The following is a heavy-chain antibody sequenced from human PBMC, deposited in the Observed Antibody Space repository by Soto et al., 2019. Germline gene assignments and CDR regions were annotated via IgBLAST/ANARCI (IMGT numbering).Heavy chain of an antibody. V-gene: IGHV3-30*18. D-gene: IGHD2-2*01. Sequence: QVQLVESGGGVVQPGRSLRLSCGGSGFTFSTYGMHWVRQAPGKGLEWVAVISNDGSNKYYADSVKGRFTISRDNSKNXXYXQXXSLRAEDTAVYYCAKGIAGYCISIRCPNYDYGMDVWGQGTTVTVSS. J-gene: IGHJ6*02. CDR1: GFTFSTYG. CDR2: ISNDGSNK. CDR3: AKGIAGYCISIRCPNYDYGMDV.